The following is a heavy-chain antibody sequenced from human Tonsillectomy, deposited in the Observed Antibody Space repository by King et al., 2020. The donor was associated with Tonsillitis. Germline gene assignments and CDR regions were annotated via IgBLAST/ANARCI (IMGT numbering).Heavy chain of an antibody. CDR3: AKDAGNILTGYYPGP. J-gene: IGHJ5*02. CDR1: GFTFSSYG. D-gene: IGHD3-9*01. CDR2: ISYDGSNK. Sequence: VQLVESGGGMVQPGRSLRLSWAASGFTFSSYGMHWVRQAPGKGLEWVAGISYDGSNKYYADSVKGRFTISRDNSKNTLYLQMNSLRAEDTAVYYCAKDAGNILTGYYPGPGGQGTLVTVSS. V-gene: IGHV3-30*18.